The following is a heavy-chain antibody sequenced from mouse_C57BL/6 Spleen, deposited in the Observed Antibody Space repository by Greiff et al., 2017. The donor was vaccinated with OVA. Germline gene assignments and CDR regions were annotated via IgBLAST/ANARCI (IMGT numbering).Heavy chain of an antibody. D-gene: IGHD3-1*01. CDR3: ARGHSSGYVLFDY. J-gene: IGHJ2*01. V-gene: IGHV1-64*01. CDR2: IHPHSGST. CDR1: GYTFTSYW. Sequence: QVQLQQPGAELVKPGASVKLSCKASGYTFTSYWMHWVKQRPGQGLEWIGMIHPHSGSTNYNEKLQSKATLTVDKSSSTAYMQLSSLTSEDSAVYYCARGHSSGYVLFDYWGQGTTLTVSS.